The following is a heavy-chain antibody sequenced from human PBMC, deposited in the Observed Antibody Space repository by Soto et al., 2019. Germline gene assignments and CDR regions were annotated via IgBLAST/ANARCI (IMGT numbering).Heavy chain of an antibody. CDR1: GYSFTSYW. D-gene: IGHD2-21*02. CDR2: IDPSDSYT. Sequence: GESLKISCKGSGYSFTSYWISWVRQMPGKGLEWMGRIDPSDSYTNYGPSFQGHVTISADKSISTAYLQWSSLKASDTAMYYCARLEVGHIVVVTAITYYYGMDVWGQGTTVTVSS. J-gene: IGHJ6*02. CDR3: ARLEVGHIVVVTAITYYYGMDV. V-gene: IGHV5-10-1*01.